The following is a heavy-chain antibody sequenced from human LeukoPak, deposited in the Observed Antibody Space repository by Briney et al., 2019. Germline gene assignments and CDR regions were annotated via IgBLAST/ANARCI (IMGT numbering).Heavy chain of an antibody. CDR3: ARLPYDSSGYGFSDY. D-gene: IGHD3-22*01. CDR1: GLTVSSNY. V-gene: IGHV3-66*04. CDR2: ISSDGNT. J-gene: IGHJ4*02. Sequence: PGGSLRLSCAASGLTVSSNYMTWVRQAPGKGLEWVSHISSDGNTNHADSVKGRFNISRDSSKNTLYLQMNSLRVEDTAVYYCARLPYDSSGYGFSDYWGQGTLVTVSS.